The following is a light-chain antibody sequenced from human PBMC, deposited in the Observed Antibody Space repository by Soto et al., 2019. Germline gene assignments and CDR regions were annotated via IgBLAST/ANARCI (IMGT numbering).Light chain of an antibody. J-gene: IGKJ2*01. CDR3: QQFNNWPHT. CDR2: VAS. V-gene: IGKV3-15*01. Sequence: EIVLTQSPSTLSVSPGERATLSCRASQSVNQKLGWYQQKPGQAPRLLIYVASYRATGIPARFSGSGSGTEYTLTISNLQAADFAVYYWQQFNNWPHTFGQGTRLEIK. CDR1: QSVNQK.